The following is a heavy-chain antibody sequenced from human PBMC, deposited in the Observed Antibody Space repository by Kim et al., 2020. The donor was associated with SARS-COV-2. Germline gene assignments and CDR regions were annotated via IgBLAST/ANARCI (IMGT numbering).Heavy chain of an antibody. Sequence: VKGRFTSSRDNSKNTLYLQRNSLRAEDTAVYYCAKVDTGYSSRAQGRFDYWGQGTLVTVSS. J-gene: IGHJ4*02. D-gene: IGHD6-13*01. CDR3: AKVDTGYSSRAQGRFDY. V-gene: IGHV3-23*01.